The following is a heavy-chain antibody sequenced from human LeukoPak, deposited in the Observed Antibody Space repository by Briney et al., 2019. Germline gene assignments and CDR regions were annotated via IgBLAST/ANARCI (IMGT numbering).Heavy chain of an antibody. CDR1: GGSISSYY. D-gene: IGHD4-17*01. CDR2: IYTSGST. V-gene: IGHV4-4*07. CDR3: ARSSNNGDYDY. J-gene: IGHJ4*02. Sequence: TSETLSLTCTVSGGSISSYYWSWIRQPAGKGLEWTGRIYTSGSTNYNPSLKSRVTMSVDASKNQFSLKLSSVTAADTAVYYCARSSNNGDYDYWGQGTLVTVSS.